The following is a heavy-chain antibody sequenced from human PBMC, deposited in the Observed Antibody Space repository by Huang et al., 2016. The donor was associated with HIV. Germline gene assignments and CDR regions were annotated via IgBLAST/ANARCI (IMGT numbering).Heavy chain of an antibody. J-gene: IGHJ4*02. Sequence: QVQLQESGRGLVKPSETLSLTCTVSGVSIGSSFYSWGWIRQSPGKGLEWIGSMYYSGRTDYNPSLKSRVTISADTSNSQFSLKLTSVTAADSAVYYCVRHRPNYDFWSGYYPYFDDWGQGTLVTVSS. D-gene: IGHD3-3*01. CDR1: GVSIGSSFYS. CDR3: VRHRPNYDFWSGYYPYFDD. CDR2: MYYSGRT. V-gene: IGHV4-39*01.